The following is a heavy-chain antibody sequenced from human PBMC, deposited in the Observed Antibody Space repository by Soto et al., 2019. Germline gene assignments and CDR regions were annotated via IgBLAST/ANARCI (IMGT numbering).Heavy chain of an antibody. CDR3: ARSVAVPGAHIDY. Sequence: SETLSLTCSVSGGSISGSYWSWIRQSPGKGLEWLGYVYYTGSTNYSPSLRSRVSITVDTSKNEFSLRLSSVTAADTAVYFCARSVAVPGAHIDYWGQGTQVTVSS. CDR1: GGSISGSY. J-gene: IGHJ4*02. D-gene: IGHD6-19*01. V-gene: IGHV4-59*01. CDR2: VYYTGST.